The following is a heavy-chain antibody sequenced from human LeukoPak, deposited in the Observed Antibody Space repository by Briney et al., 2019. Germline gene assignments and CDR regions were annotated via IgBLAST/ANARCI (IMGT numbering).Heavy chain of an antibody. CDR2: IIPIFGTA. Sequence: SVTVSCTASGYTFTSYGISWVRQAPGQGLEWMGGIIPIFGTANYAQKFQGRVTITADESTSTAYMELSSLRSEDTAVYYCAREKDTAMALYGMDVWGQGTTVTVSS. CDR1: GYTFTSYG. D-gene: IGHD5-18*01. V-gene: IGHV1-69*13. J-gene: IGHJ6*02. CDR3: AREKDTAMALYGMDV.